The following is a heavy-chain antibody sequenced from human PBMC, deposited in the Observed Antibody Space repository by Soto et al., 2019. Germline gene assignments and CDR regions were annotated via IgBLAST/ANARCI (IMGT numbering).Heavy chain of an antibody. Sequence: GESLKISCKGSGYSFTSYWIGWVRQMPGKGLEWMGIIYPGDSDTRYSPSFQGQVTISADKSISTAYLQWSSLKASDTAMYYCARLPTYYYGSGSYYGAFDIWGQGTMVTVS. CDR3: ARLPTYYYGSGSYYGAFDI. J-gene: IGHJ3*02. CDR1: GYSFTSYW. CDR2: IYPGDSDT. V-gene: IGHV5-51*01. D-gene: IGHD3-10*01.